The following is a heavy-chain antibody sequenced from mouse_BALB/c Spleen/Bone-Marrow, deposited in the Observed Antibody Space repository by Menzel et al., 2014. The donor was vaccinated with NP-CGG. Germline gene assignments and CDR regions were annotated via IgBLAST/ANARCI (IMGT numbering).Heavy chain of an antibody. D-gene: IGHD1-1*01. J-gene: IGHJ2*01. V-gene: IGHV1S81*02. CDR2: INPSNGRT. Sequence: QVQLKESGAELVKPGASVKLSCKASGYTFTNYWMHWVKQRPGQGLEWIGEINPSNGRTNYNEKFKSKATLTVDKSSSTAYMQLSSLTSEDSAVYYCARRATTVVATDYWGQGTTLTVSS. CDR3: ARRATTVVATDY. CDR1: GYTFTNYW.